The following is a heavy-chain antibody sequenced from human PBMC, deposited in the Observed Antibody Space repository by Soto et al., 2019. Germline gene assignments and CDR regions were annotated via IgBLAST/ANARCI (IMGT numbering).Heavy chain of an antibody. CDR2: IYRGGTT. CDR1: GFSVNSGY. V-gene: IGHV3-53*04. Sequence: EVQLVESGGDLVQPGGSLRLSCVASGFSVNSGYMNWVRQAPGKGPQWVSVIYRGGTTYQPDSVKGRFTISRDDSKNALYLQMHSLRPEDTAVYYCARANDGNAFDIWGPGTMVTVSS. J-gene: IGHJ3*02. CDR3: ARANDGNAFDI.